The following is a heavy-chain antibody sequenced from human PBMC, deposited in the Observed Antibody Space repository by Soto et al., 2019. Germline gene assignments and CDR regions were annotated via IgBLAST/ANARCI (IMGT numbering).Heavy chain of an antibody. D-gene: IGHD3-22*01. CDR2: IYYSGST. V-gene: IGHV4-39*01. CDR3: ASPGDYYDSSGFDY. J-gene: IGHJ4*02. Sequence: SETLSLTCTVSGGSISSSSYYWGWIRQPPGKGLEWIGSIYYSGSTYYNPSLKSRVTISIDTSKNQFSLKLSSVTAADTAVYYCASPGDYYDSSGFDYWGQGTLVTVSS. CDR1: GGSISSSSYY.